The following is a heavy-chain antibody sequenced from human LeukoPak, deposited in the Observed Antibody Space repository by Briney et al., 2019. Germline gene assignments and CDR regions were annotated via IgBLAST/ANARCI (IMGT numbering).Heavy chain of an antibody. CDR2: LSPTSGDT. CDR3: ARATDISSWYLAY. CDR1: GYTFTGYY. J-gene: IGHJ4*02. V-gene: IGHV1-2*02. D-gene: IGHD6-13*01. Sequence: ASVKVSCKASGYTFTGYYMHWVRQAPGQEFEWMGWLSPTSGDTKFAQKFQGRVTMTRDTSISTAYMELSNLRSDDTAVYYCARATDISSWYLAYWGQGTLVTVSS.